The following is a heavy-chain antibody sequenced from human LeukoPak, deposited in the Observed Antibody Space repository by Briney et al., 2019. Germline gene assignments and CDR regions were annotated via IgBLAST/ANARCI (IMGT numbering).Heavy chain of an antibody. V-gene: IGHV3-21*01. J-gene: IGHJ4*02. CDR1: GFTFSSYS. Sequence: PGGSLRLSCAASGFTFSSYSMNWVRQAPGKGLEWVSSISSSSSYIYYADSVKGRFTISRDNAKNSLYLQMNSLRAEDTAVYYCAFSSRSNYFDYWGRGTLVTVSS. D-gene: IGHD2-2*01. CDR2: ISSSSSYI. CDR3: AFSSRSNYFDY.